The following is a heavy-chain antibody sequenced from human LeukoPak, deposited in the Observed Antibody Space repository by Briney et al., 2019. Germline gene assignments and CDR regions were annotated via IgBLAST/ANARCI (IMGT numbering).Heavy chain of an antibody. V-gene: IGHV1-46*01. Sequence: ASVKVSCKASGYTFTSYYMHWVRQAPGQGLEWMVIINPSGGSTSYAQKFQGRVTMTRDMSTSTVYMELSSLRSEDTAVYYCARGAEKQWLVRYAEYFQHWGQGTLVTVSS. CDR2: INPSGGST. D-gene: IGHD6-19*01. CDR3: ARGAEKQWLVRYAEYFQH. CDR1: GYTFTSYY. J-gene: IGHJ1*01.